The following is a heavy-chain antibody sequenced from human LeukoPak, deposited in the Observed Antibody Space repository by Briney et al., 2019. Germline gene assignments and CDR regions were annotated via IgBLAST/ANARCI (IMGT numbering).Heavy chain of an antibody. CDR1: GYIFSSYS. Sequence: GASVKVSCKASGYIFSSYSINWVRQAPGQGLEWMGWINTNTGNPTYAQGFTGRFVFSLDTSVSTTYLQISSLKTEDTAMYFCAREGTGVAYDYWGQGTLVTVSS. D-gene: IGHD3/OR15-3a*01. CDR2: INTNTGNP. V-gene: IGHV7-4-1*02. CDR3: AREGTGVAYDY. J-gene: IGHJ4*02.